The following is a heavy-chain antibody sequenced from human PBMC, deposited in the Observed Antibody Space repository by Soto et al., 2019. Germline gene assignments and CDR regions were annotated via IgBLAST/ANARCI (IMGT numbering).Heavy chain of an antibody. CDR2: ISGSGGST. D-gene: IGHD3-3*01. J-gene: IGHJ6*02. V-gene: IGHV3-23*01. CDR3: AKTDDFWSGSRKAYYYGMDG. Sequence: GGSPSLSCSASGFPFSSHAMSWVRHASGRGLEWVSAISGSGGSTYYADSVKGRFTISRDNSKNTLYLQMNSLRAEDTAVYYCAKTDDFWSGSRKAYYYGMDGWGQGTKVTFSS. CDR1: GFPFSSHA.